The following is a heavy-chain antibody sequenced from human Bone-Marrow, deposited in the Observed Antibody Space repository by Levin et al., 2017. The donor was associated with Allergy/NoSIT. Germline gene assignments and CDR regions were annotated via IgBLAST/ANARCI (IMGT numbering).Heavy chain of an antibody. Sequence: SETLSLTCTVSGASISSYYWSWIRQPAGKGLEWIGRMYSSGTTYYNPSLKSRVTMSIDSSKNQFSLNLTSVTAADTAVYYCARDSSYVSSWYPFFYWGQGTPVTVSS. D-gene: IGHD6-13*01. CDR1: GASISSYY. CDR2: MYSSGTT. CDR3: ARDSSYVSSWYPFFY. V-gene: IGHV4-4*07. J-gene: IGHJ4*02.